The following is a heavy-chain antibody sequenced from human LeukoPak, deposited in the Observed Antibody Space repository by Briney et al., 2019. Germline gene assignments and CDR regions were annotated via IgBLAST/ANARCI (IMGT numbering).Heavy chain of an antibody. J-gene: IGHJ6*02. V-gene: IGHV1-46*01. CDR3: ARDDSNYLLLYYYYGMDV. CDR1: GYTFTSYY. D-gene: IGHD4-11*01. Sequence: ASVKVSCKASGYTFTSYYMHWVRQAPGQGLEWMGIINPSGGSTSYAQKFQGRVTMTRDTSISTAYMELSRLRSDDTAVYYCARDDSNYLLLYYYYGMDVWGQGTTVTVSS. CDR2: INPSGGST.